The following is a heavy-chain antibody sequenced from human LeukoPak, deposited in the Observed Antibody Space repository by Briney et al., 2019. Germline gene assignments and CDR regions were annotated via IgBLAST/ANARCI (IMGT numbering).Heavy chain of an antibody. CDR3: ATTASYDFWSVLRDY. Sequence: EGSLRLSRAASGFTFSSYAMSWVRQAPGKGLEWVSAISGSGGSTYYADSVKGRFTISRDNSKNTLYLQMNSLRAEDTAVYYCATTASYDFWSVLRDYWGQGTLVTVSS. V-gene: IGHV3-23*01. D-gene: IGHD3-3*01. CDR1: GFTFSSYA. J-gene: IGHJ4*02. CDR2: ISGSGGST.